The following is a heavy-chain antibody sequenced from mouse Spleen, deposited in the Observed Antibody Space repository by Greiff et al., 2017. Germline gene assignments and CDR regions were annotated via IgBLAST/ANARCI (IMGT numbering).Heavy chain of an antibody. CDR3: TRYENYAMDY. J-gene: IGHJ4*01. D-gene: IGHD2-3*01. CDR1: GFNIKDDY. CDR2: IDPENGDT. V-gene: IGHV14-4*01. Sequence: EVQLQQSGAELVRPGASVKLSCTASGFNIKDDYMHWVKQRPEQGLEWIGWIDPENGDTEYASKFQGKATITADTSSNTAYLQLSSLTSEDTAVYYCTRYENYAMDYWGQGTSVTVSS.